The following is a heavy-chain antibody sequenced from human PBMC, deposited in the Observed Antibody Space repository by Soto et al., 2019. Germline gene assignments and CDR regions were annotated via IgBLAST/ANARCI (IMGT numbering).Heavy chain of an antibody. V-gene: IGHV3-30*09. D-gene: IGHD3-16*01. CDR1: GFSFSGSA. CDR3: ARDRLRWINCFDP. J-gene: IGHJ5*02. CDR2: ISYDGTTK. Sequence: QVQLVESGGGVVQPGRSLRLSCAASGFSFSGSAMHWVRQAPGKGLEWLTVISYDGTTKYYADSVKGRFATSRDNSRNTLFLQMYSLRPHDTAVYYCARDRLRWINCFDPWGQGTLVTVSS.